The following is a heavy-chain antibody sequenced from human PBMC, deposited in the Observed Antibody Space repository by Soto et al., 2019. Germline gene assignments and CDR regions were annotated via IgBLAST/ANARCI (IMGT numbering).Heavy chain of an antibody. V-gene: IGHV3-23*01. D-gene: IGHD3-16*02. CDR2: ISGSGGST. CDR1: GFTFSSYA. J-gene: IGHJ4*02. CDR3: ARGEALRLGELSPFDY. Sequence: EVQLLESGGGLVQPGGSLRLSCAASGFTFSSYAMSWVRQAPGKGLEWVSAISGSGGSTYYADSVKGRFTISRDNSKYTLYLQINSRRAEDTAVYYCARGEALRLGELSPFDYWGQGTLVTVSS.